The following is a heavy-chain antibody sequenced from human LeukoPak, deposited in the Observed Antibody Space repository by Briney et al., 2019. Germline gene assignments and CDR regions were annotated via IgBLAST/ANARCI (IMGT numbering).Heavy chain of an antibody. J-gene: IGHJ5*02. V-gene: IGHV4-59*01. CDR3: ARASYYYDSSGYYWFDP. CDR2: IYYSGST. D-gene: IGHD3-22*01. CDR1: GGSISSYY. Sequence: SETLSLTCTVSGGSISSYYWSWIRQPPGKGLEWIGYIYYSGSTNYNPSLKSRVTISVDTSKNQFSPKLSSVTAADTAVYYCARASYYYDSSGYYWFDPWGQGTLVTVSS.